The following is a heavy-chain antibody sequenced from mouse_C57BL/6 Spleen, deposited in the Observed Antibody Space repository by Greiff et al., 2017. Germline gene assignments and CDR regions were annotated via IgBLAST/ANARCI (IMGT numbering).Heavy chain of an antibody. V-gene: IGHV14-3*01. CDR1: GFNIKNTY. J-gene: IGHJ3*01. CDR2: IDPANGNT. Sequence: DVQLQESVAELVRPGASVKLSCTASGFNIKNTYMHWVKQRPEQGLEWIGRIDPANGNTKYAPKFQGKATITADTSSNTAYLQLSSLTSEDTAIYYCARKMGLANWAFAYWGQGTLVTVSA. D-gene: IGHD4-1*01. CDR3: ARKMGLANWAFAY.